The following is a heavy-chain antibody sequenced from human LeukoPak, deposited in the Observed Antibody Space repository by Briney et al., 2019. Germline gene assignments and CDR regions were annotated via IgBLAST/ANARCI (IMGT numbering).Heavy chain of an antibody. CDR3: AHKPRSTWDFDF. J-gene: IGHJ4*02. CDR2: IYWDDDK. D-gene: IGHD1-26*01. V-gene: IGHV2-5*02. CDR1: GFSITTGGVG. Sequence: SGPTLVNPTQTLTLTCTFSGFSITTGGVGVGWIRQPPGKALEWLALIYWDDDKRYSPSLKSRLTVTKDTSKNQVVLTMTNMDPVDTATYYCAHKPRSTWDFDFWGQGTLVTVSS.